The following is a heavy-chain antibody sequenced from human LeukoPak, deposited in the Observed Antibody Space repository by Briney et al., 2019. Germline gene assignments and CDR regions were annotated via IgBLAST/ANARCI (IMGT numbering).Heavy chain of an antibody. V-gene: IGHV4-59*01. CDR3: ARDVATQSIHFDY. Sequence: PSETLSLTCTVSGGSISSYYWSWIRQPPGKGLEWIAYISDIGSTNYNPSLKSRVTISVDTSKNQFSLKLSSVTAADTAVYYCARDVATQSIHFDYWGQGTLVTVSS. D-gene: IGHD5-12*01. J-gene: IGHJ4*02. CDR1: GGSISSYY. CDR2: ISDIGST.